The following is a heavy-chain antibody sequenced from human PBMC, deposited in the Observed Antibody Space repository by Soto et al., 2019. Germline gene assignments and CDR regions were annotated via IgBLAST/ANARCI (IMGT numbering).Heavy chain of an antibody. V-gene: IGHV3-64*01. CDR1: GFTFSSYA. Sequence: EVPLVESGGGLVQPGGSLRLSCAASGFTFSSYAMHWVRQAPGKGLEYVSAISSNGGSTYYANSVKGRFTISRDNSKNTLYLQMGSLRAEDMAVYYCARIASRDYWGQGTLVTVSS. D-gene: IGHD6-13*01. CDR3: ARIASRDY. J-gene: IGHJ4*02. CDR2: ISSNGGST.